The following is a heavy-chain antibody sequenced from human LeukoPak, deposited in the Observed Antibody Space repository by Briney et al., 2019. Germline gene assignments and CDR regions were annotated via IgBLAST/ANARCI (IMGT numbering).Heavy chain of an antibody. V-gene: IGHV4-59*01. J-gene: IGHJ5*02. CDR2: IYYSGST. CDR3: ARGGGFTYSSSWYSDWFDP. D-gene: IGHD6-13*01. Sequence: SETLSLTCTVSGGSISSYYWSWIRQPPGKGLEWIGYIYYSGSTNYNPSLKSRVTISVDTSKNQFSLKLSSVTAADAAVYYCARGGGFTYSSSWYSDWFDPWGQGTLVTVSS. CDR1: GGSISSYY.